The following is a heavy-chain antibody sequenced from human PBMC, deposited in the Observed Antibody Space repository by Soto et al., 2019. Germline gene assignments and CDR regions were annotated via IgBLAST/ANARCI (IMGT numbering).Heavy chain of an antibody. V-gene: IGHV2-5*02. CDR3: AHRVLRTVFGLVTTTAIYFDF. J-gene: IGHJ4*02. Sequence: QITLNESGPTQVKPRQTLTLTCTFSGFSLTTSGVGVGWIRQSPGKAPEWLALIYWDDDKRYSPSLKSRLTNTKDTSKNQAVMTMADLDLADTATYYCAHRVLRTVFGLVTTTAIYFDFWGQGTPVAVSS. CDR1: GFSLTTSGVG. D-gene: IGHD3-3*01. CDR2: IYWDDDK.